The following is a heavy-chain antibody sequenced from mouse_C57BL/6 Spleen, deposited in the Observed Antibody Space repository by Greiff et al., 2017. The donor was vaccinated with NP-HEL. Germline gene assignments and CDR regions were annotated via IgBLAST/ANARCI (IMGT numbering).Heavy chain of an antibody. V-gene: IGHV3-6*01. CDR1: GYSITSGYY. CDR3: AREKPYAMDY. Sequence: VQLKESGPGLVKPSQSLSLTCSVTGYSITSGYYWNWIRQFPGNKLEWMGYISYDGSNNYNPSLKNRISITRDTSKNQFFLKLNSVTTEDTATYYCAREKPYAMDYWGQGTSVTVSS. CDR2: ISYDGSN. D-gene: IGHD6-1*01. J-gene: IGHJ4*01.